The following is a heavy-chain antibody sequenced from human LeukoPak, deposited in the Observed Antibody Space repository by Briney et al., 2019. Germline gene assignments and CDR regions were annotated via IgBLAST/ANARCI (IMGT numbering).Heavy chain of an antibody. D-gene: IGHD5-24*01. CDR2: INHSGST. CDR1: GGSFSGYY. Sequence: PSETLSLTCAVNGGSFSGYYWSWIRQPPGKGLEWIGEINHSGSTNYNPSLKSRVTISVDTSKNQFPLKLSSVTAADTAVYYCAREDGYNAPDYWGQGTLVTVSS. CDR3: AREDGYNAPDY. V-gene: IGHV4-34*01. J-gene: IGHJ4*02.